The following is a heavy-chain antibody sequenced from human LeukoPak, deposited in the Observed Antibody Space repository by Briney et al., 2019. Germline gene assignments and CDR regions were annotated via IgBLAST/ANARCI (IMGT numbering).Heavy chain of an antibody. CDR2: ISSSSSYI. CDR1: GFTFSSYS. CDR3: ARDGVTIFGVVRYGMDV. D-gene: IGHD3-3*01. V-gene: IGHV3-21*01. J-gene: IGHJ6*02. Sequence: GSLRLSCAASGFTFSSYSMNWVRQAPGKGLEWVSSISSSSSYIYYADSVKGRFTISRDNAKNSLYLQMNSLRAEDTAVYYCARDGVTIFGVVRYGMDVWGQGTTVTVSS.